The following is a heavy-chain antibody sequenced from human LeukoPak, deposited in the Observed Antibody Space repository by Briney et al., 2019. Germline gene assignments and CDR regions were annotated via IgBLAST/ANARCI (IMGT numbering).Heavy chain of an antibody. CDR3: ASIVYYDSSGYPYY. CDR1: GFTVSSNY. V-gene: IGHV3-53*01. CDR2: IYSGGST. Sequence: GGSLRLSCAASGFTVSSNYMSWVRQAPGKGLEWVSVIYSGGSTYYADSVKGRFTISRDNSKNTLYLQMNSLRAEDTAVYYCASIVYYDSSGYPYYWGQGTLVTVSS. J-gene: IGHJ4*02. D-gene: IGHD3-22*01.